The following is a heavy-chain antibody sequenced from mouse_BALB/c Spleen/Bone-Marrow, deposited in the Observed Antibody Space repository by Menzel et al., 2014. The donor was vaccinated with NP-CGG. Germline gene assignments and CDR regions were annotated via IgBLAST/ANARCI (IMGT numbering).Heavy chain of an antibody. CDR3: ARDWDYYAMDY. CDR2: IDPYNGGT. CDR1: GYAFTSYN. J-gene: IGHJ4*01. Sequence: VQLKESGPELVKPGASVKVSCKASGYAFTSYNMYWVKQSHGKSLGWIGYIDPYNGGTSQNQKFKGKATLTVDKSSSTAYMHLSSLTSEDSAVYYCARDWDYYAMDYWGQGTSVTVSS. D-gene: IGHD4-1*01. V-gene: IGHV1S135*01.